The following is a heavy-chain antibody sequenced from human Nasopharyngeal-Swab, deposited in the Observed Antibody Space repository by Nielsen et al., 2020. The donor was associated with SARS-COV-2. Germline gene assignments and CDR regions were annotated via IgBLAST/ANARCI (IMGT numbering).Heavy chain of an antibody. V-gene: IGHV3-66*01. Sequence: GESLKISCAASGFTVSSNYMSWVRRAPGKGLEWVSVIYSGGSTYYADSVKGRFTISRDNSKNTLYLQMNSLRAEDTAVYYCARLRWELLPDAFDIWGQGTMVTVSS. J-gene: IGHJ3*02. CDR1: GFTVSSNY. D-gene: IGHD1-26*01. CDR3: ARLRWELLPDAFDI. CDR2: IYSGGST.